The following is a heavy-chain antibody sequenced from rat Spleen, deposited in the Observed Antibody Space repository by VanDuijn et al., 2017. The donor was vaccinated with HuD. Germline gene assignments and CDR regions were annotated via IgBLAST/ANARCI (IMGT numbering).Heavy chain of an antibody. V-gene: IGHV5-27*01. CDR1: GFIFSKYD. J-gene: IGHJ3*01. CDR3: TRDPYGYRYNSHWFAY. CDR2: ISNSGGST. Sequence: EVQLVESGGGLVQPGRSLKLSCAASGFIFSKYDMVWVRQTPTKGLEWVASISNSGGSTYYPDSVKGRFTISRDNAQNTLYLQMNSLRSEDTATYYCTRDPYGYRYNSHWFAYWGQGTLVTASS. D-gene: IGHD1-5*01.